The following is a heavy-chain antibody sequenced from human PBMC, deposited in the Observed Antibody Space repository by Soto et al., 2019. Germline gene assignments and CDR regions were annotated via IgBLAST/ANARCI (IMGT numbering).Heavy chain of an antibody. CDR3: VREYRFPDYIWGSYRYTYYYYYMDV. V-gene: IGHV4-59*01. Sequence: SETLSLTCTVSGGSISSYYWSWIRQPPGKGLEWIGYIYYSGSTNYNPSLKSRVTISVDTSKNQFSLKLSSVTAADTAVYYCVREYRFPDYIWGSYRYTYYYYYMDVWGKGTTVTVSS. D-gene: IGHD3-16*02. J-gene: IGHJ6*03. CDR2: IYYSGST. CDR1: GGSISSYY.